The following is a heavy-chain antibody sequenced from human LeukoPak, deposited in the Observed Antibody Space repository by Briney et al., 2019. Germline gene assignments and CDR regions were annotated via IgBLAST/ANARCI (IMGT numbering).Heavy chain of an antibody. V-gene: IGHV4-34*01. CDR1: GGSFSGYY. J-gene: IGHJ4*02. CDR3: ARHMGPPANFDY. CDR2: INHSGST. Sequence: SSETLSLTCAVYGGSFSGYYWSWIRQPPGKGLEWIGEINHSGSTNYNPSLKSRVTISVDTPKNQFSLKLSSVTAADTAVYYCARHMGPPANFDYWGQGTLVTVSS. D-gene: IGHD2-2*01.